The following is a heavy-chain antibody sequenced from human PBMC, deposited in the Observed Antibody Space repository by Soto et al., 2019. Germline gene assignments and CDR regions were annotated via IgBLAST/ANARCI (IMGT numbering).Heavy chain of an antibody. CDR3: AREGKDIVATIRPYYFDY. Sequence: QVQLVESGGGVVQPGRSLRLSCAASGFTFSSYGMHWVRQAPGKGLEWVAVIWYDGSNKYYADSVKGRFTISRDNSKNPMYLPMNSLRAEDTAVYYCAREGKDIVATIRPYYFDYWGQGTLVTVSS. D-gene: IGHD5-12*01. CDR2: IWYDGSNK. V-gene: IGHV3-33*01. CDR1: GFTFSSYG. J-gene: IGHJ4*02.